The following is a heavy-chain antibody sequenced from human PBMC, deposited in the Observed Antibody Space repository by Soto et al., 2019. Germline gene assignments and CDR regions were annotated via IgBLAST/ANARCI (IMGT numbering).Heavy chain of an antibody. CDR3: ARSDGHPFDWLDS. CDR2: MNPTSGNT. CDR1: GYTFTKYD. V-gene: IGHV1-8*01. Sequence: QVQLVQSGAEVKTPGASVKVSCKASGYTFTKYDMNWVRQAPGQGLEWMGWMNPTSGNTGYAQKFQGRLTMTWDTAISIAHMELSSLRNEDTAVYYCARSDGHPFDWLDSWGQGTLVTVSA. D-gene: IGHD2-21*01. J-gene: IGHJ5*01.